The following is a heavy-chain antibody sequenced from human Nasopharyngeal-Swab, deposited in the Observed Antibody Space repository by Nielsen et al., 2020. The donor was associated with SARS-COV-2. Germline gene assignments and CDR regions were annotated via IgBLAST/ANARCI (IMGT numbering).Heavy chain of an antibody. CDR3: ARRGRCSGSSCDMDV. CDR2: IKPGSGGT. J-gene: IGHJ6*02. V-gene: IGHV1-46*01. Sequence: WVRQAPGQGLEWMGMIKPGSGGTTYAQKFQGRVTMTRDTSTSTVFMDLSSLRSEDTAVYYCARRGRCSGSSCDMDVWGQGTTVTVSS. D-gene: IGHD2-2*01.